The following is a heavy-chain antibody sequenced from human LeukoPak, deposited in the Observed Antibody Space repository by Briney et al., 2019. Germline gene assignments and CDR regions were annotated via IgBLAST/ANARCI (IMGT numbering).Heavy chain of an antibody. CDR1: GFTFTTYA. J-gene: IGHJ4*02. CDR2: ISGGGGGT. D-gene: IGHD3-9*01. V-gene: IGHV3-23*01. CDR3: AKFYDILTGYFDH. Sequence: GGSLRLPCAASGFTFTTYAMGWVRQSPGKGLEWVSSISGGGGGTYYAEFVKGRFTISRDNSKNTLYLQMNSLRVEDTAVYYCAKFYDILTGYFDHWGQGTLVTVSS.